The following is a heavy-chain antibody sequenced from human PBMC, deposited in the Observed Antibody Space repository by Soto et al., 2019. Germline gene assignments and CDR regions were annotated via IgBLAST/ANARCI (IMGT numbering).Heavy chain of an antibody. CDR1: GFTFSSYA. J-gene: IGHJ4*02. CDR2: ISGSGGST. D-gene: IGHD6-13*01. V-gene: IGHV3-23*01. Sequence: GGSLRLSCAASGFTFSSYAMSWVRQAPGKGLEWVSAISGSGGSTYYADSVKGRFTISRDNSKNTLYLQMNSLRAEDTAVYYCAKVGVIGIAAAGGFDYWGQGTLVTVSS. CDR3: AKVGVIGIAAAGGFDY.